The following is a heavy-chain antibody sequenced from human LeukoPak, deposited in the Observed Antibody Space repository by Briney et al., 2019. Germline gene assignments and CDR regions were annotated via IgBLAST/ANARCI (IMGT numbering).Heavy chain of an antibody. D-gene: IGHD6-13*01. CDR2: IYYSGST. CDR1: GGSISSYY. V-gene: IGHV4-59*12. Sequence: SETLSLTCTVSGGSISSYYWSWIRQPPGKGLEWIGYIYYSGSTNYNPSLKSRVTISVDTSKNQFSLKLSSVTAADTAVYYCAREGPAAGGGVDYWGQGTLVTVSS. CDR3: AREGPAAGGGVDY. J-gene: IGHJ4*02.